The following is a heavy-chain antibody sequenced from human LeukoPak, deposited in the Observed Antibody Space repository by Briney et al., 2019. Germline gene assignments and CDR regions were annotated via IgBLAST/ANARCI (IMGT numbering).Heavy chain of an antibody. CDR1: GFTFSNAW. D-gene: IGHD2/OR15-2a*01. CDR2: IKSKTDGGTT. J-gene: IGHJ6*03. CDR3: TTDPGLLFYYYYMDV. Sequence: AGGSLRLSCAASGFTFSNAWMSWVRQAPGKGLEWVGRIKSKTDGGTTDYAAPVKGRFTISRDDSKNTLYLQMNSLKTEDTAVYYCTTDPGLLFYYYYMDVWGKGTTVTVSS. V-gene: IGHV3-15*01.